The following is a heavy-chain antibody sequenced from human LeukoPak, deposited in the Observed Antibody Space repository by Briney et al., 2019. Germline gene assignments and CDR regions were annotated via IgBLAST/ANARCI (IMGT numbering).Heavy chain of an antibody. V-gene: IGHV1-69*04. CDR2: IIPILGIA. D-gene: IGHD3-10*01. J-gene: IGHJ6*02. Sequence: GASGKVSCKASGGTFSSYAISWVRQAPGQGLEWMGRIIPILGIANYAQKFQGRVTITADKSTSTAYMELSSLRSEDTAVYYCARDELDGYYYYGMDVWGQGTTVTVSS. CDR1: GGTFSSYA. CDR3: ARDELDGYYYYGMDV.